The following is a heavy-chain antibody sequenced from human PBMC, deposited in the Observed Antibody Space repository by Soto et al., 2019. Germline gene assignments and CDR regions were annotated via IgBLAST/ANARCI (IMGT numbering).Heavy chain of an antibody. CDR2: IYYSGST. J-gene: IGHJ4*02. D-gene: IGHD6-13*01. CDR1: GGSVSSGSYY. V-gene: IGHV4-61*01. CDR3: ARVSSSWGLVHYFDS. Sequence: SETLSLTCTVSGGSVSSGSYYWSWIRQPPGKGLECIGYIYYSGSTNYNPSLKSRVTISVDTSKNQFSLKLSSVTAADTAVYYCARVSSSWGLVHYFDSWGPGTLVT.